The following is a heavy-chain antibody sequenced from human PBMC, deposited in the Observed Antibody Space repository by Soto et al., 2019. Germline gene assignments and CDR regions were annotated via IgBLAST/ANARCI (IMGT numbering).Heavy chain of an antibody. V-gene: IGHV3-66*01. D-gene: IGHD4-17*01. J-gene: IGHJ1*01. CDR1: GFTVNSNY. CDR2: IYSGGST. Sequence: GGSLRLSCAASGFTVNSNYMSWVRQAPGKGLEWVSVIYSGGSTYYADSVKGRFTISRDNSKNTLYLQMNSLRAEDTAVYYCARSSPDYGDYPFYFQHWGQGTLVTVSS. CDR3: ARSSPDYGDYPFYFQH.